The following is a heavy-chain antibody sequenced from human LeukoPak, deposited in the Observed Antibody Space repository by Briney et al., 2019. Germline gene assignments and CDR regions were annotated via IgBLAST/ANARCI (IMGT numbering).Heavy chain of an antibody. CDR3: AKDKNWAFDY. CDR2: IIGSGGST. V-gene: IGHV3-23*01. J-gene: IGHJ4*02. Sequence: GGSLRLSCVVSGFPFSSYAMSWVRQAPGKGLEWVSVIIGSGGSTYYADSVKGRFTISRDNSKNTLYLQMNSLRAEDTAVYYCAKDKNWAFDYWGQGTLVTVSS. D-gene: IGHD7-27*01. CDR1: GFPFSSYA.